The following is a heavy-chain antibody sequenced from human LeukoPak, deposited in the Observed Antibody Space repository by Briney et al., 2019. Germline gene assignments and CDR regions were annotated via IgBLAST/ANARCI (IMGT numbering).Heavy chain of an antibody. Sequence: GGSLRLSCAASRFTFSTYSMNWVRQAPGKGLEWVSFISTSSSYIYYADSVKGRFTISRDNAKNSLYLQMNSLRAEDTALYYCAREPSGSYSLIAPGPIDYWGQGTLVTVSS. CDR1: RFTFSTYS. V-gene: IGHV3-21*04. J-gene: IGHJ4*02. CDR2: ISTSSSYI. D-gene: IGHD1-26*01. CDR3: AREPSGSYSLIAPGPIDY.